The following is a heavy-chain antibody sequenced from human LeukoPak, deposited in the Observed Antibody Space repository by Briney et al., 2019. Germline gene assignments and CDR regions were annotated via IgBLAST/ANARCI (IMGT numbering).Heavy chain of an antibody. CDR1: GYTFTGYY. D-gene: IGHD3-22*01. V-gene: IGHV1-2*02. CDR3: ARGAAFGTYYYDSSGHDY. CDR2: INPNSGGT. J-gene: IGHJ4*02. Sequence: EASVKVSCKASGYTFTGYYMHWVRQAPGQGLEWMGWINPNSGGTNYAQKFQGRVTMTRDTSISTAYMELSRLRSDDTAVYYCARGAAFGTYYYDSSGHDYWGQGTLVTVSS.